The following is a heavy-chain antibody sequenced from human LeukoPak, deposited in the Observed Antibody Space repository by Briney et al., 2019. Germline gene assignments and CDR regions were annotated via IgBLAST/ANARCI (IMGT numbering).Heavy chain of an antibody. J-gene: IGHJ4*02. Sequence: PGGSLRLSCAASGFTFSSYGMHWVRQAPGKGLVWVAVTSYDGSNKYYADSVKGRFTISRDNSKNTLYLQMNSLGAEDTAVYYCAKESLYGSGSYLDYWGQGTLVTVSS. V-gene: IGHV3-30*18. CDR3: AKESLYGSGSYLDY. CDR1: GFTFSSYG. CDR2: TSYDGSNK. D-gene: IGHD3-10*01.